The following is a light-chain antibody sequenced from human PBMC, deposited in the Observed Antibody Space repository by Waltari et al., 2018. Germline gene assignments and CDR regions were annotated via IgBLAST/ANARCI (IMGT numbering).Light chain of an antibody. CDR3: SSYSTTTIYV. CDR2: EVS. V-gene: IGLV2-14*01. J-gene: IGLJ1*01. CDR1: SSDVGAYNY. Sequence: QSALTQPASVSGSPGPSLTISCTGTSSDVGAYNYVSWYQHHPGKAPELMISEVSNRPSGVSNRFSGSKTGNTASLTISGLQAEDEADYYCSSYSTTTIYVFGTGTRVTVL.